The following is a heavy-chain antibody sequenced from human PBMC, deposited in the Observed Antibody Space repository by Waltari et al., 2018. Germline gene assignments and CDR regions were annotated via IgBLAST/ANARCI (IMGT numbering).Heavy chain of an antibody. Sequence: DVQLAEYGGGLVQPGGSLRLSCVASGFSFGYTVVTWVRQATGKAPEWVAIFSGTGDGTFYSNSVRGRFTISRDNSRNTLYLQMNDLKTEDTAVYYCTKDAYDSPNHYPPTWFDPWGHGTLVTVSS. D-gene: IGHD3-10*01. J-gene: IGHJ5*02. CDR1: GFSFGYTV. CDR3: TKDAYDSPNHYPPTWFDP. CDR2: FSGTGDGT. V-gene: IGHV3-23*04.